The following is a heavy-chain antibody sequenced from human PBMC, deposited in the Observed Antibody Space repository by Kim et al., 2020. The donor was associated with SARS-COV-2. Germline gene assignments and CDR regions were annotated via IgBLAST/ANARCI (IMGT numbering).Heavy chain of an antibody. J-gene: IGHJ5*02. CDR3: ARVGIP. D-gene: IGHD2-15*01. CDR2: NPSGST. V-gene: IGHV4-34*01. Sequence: NPSGSTNYNPSLKSRVTISVDTSKNQFSLKLSSVTAADTAVYYCARVGIPWGQGTLVTVSS.